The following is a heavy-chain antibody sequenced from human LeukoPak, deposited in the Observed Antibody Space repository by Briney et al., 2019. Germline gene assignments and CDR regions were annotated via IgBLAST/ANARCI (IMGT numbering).Heavy chain of an antibody. Sequence: ASVKVSCKASGYTFTGYYMHWVRQAPGQGLEWMGWINPNSGGTNYAQKFQGRVTMTRDTSISTAYMELSRLRSDDTAVYYCARDSVVTRLGNDYWGQGTMVTVSS. CDR2: INPNSGGT. V-gene: IGHV1-2*02. CDR3: ARDSVVTRLGNDY. CDR1: GYTFTGYY. J-gene: IGHJ3*01. D-gene: IGHD2-21*02.